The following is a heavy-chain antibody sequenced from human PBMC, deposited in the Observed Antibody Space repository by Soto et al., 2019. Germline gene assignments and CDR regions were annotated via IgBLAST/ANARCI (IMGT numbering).Heavy chain of an antibody. CDR1: GYTFTSYD. Sequence: QVQLVQSGAEVKKPGASVKVSCKASGYTFTSYDINWVRQATGQGLEWMGWMNPNSGNTGYAQKFQGRVTMTRNTSISRAYMELSSLRSEDTAVYYCAISIVGVVAAKRTHAAVPGNFDYWGQGTLVTVSS. J-gene: IGHJ4*02. CDR2: MNPNSGNT. D-gene: IGHD2-15*01. CDR3: AISIVGVVAAKRTHAAVPGNFDY. V-gene: IGHV1-8*01.